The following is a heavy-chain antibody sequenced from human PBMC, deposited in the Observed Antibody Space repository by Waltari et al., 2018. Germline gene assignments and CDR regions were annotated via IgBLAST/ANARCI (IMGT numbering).Heavy chain of an antibody. D-gene: IGHD6-13*01. CDR3: AVGRGIFDI. Sequence: LQLQESGPGLVKPSETLSLTCTVSPGSITTYGYYWGWIRQPPGKGLEWIGSSYYSGITYYDPSLESRVIISIDTSESRISLRLNSVTAADTAVYYCAVGRGIFDIWGQGTVVTVSS. J-gene: IGHJ3*02. CDR2: SYYSGIT. CDR1: PGSITTYGYY. V-gene: IGHV4-39*01.